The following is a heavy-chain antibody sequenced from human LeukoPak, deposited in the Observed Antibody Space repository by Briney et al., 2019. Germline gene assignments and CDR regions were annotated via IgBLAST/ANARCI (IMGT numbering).Heavy chain of an antibody. V-gene: IGHV3-11*06. Sequence: GGSLRLSCAASGFTFSDYYMSWIRQAPGKGLEWVSDISRSSSYTNYADAVKGRFTISRDNAKNSLYLQMNSLRAEDTAVYYCARVAYGDYVDRGGPDYWGQGTLVTVSS. J-gene: IGHJ4*02. CDR1: GFTFSDYY. D-gene: IGHD4-17*01. CDR3: ARVAYGDYVDRGGPDY. CDR2: ISRSSSYT.